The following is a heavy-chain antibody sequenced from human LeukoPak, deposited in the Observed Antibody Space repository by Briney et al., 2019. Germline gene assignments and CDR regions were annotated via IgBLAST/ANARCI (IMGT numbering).Heavy chain of an antibody. V-gene: IGHV4-39*07. CDR2: IYYSGST. CDR3: AGTRDGDAFDI. Sequence: PSETLSLTCTVSGGSISSSSYYWGWIRQPPGKGLEWIGSIYYSGSTYYNPSLKSRVTISVDTSKNQFSLKLSSVTAADTAVYYCAGTRDGDAFDIWGQGTMVTVSS. CDR1: GGSISSSSYY. D-gene: IGHD5-24*01. J-gene: IGHJ3*02.